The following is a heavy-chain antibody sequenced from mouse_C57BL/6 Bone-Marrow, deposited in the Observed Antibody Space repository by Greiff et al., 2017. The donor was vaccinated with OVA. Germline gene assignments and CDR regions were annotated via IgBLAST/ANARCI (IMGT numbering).Heavy chain of an antibody. CDR3: AFYGNYFAY. V-gene: IGHV1-59*01. J-gene: IGHJ3*01. D-gene: IGHD2-1*01. CDR1: GYTFTSYW. Sequence: QVQLQQPGAELVRPGPSVKLSCKASGYTFTSYWMHWVKQRPGQGLEWIGVIDPSDSYTNYNQKFKGKATLTVDTSSSTAYMQLSSLTSEDSAVYYCAFYGNYFAYWGQGTLVTVSA. CDR2: IDPSDSYT.